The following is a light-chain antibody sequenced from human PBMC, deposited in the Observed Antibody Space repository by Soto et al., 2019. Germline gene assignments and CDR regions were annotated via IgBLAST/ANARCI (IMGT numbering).Light chain of an antibody. CDR1: HSVSSSF. V-gene: IGKV3D-20*01. J-gene: IGKJ4*01. Sequence: DIVLTQSPVTLSLSPGDRATLSCGASHSVSSSFLAWYQQKPGLAPRLLMYDASSRATDTPDRFSGSGSGTDFTLTISRLEPEDSAVDYCQQYGSSPLTFGGGTRVEIK. CDR2: DAS. CDR3: QQYGSSPLT.